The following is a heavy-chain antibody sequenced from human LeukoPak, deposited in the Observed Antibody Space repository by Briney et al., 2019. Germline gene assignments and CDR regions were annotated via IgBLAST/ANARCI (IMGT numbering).Heavy chain of an antibody. CDR2: INHSGST. CDR3: ARNMENGGWRFDY. D-gene: IGHD3-16*01. CDR1: GGSFSGYY. V-gene: IGHV4-34*01. J-gene: IGHJ4*02. Sequence: PSETLSLTCAVYGGSFSGYYWSWIRQPPGKGLEWIGEINHSGSTNYNPSLKSRVTISVDTSKNQFSVKLSSVTAADTAVYYCARNMENGGWRFDYGGQGILVTVSS.